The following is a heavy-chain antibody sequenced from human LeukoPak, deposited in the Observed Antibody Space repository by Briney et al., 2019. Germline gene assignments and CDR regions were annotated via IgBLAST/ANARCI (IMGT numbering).Heavy chain of an antibody. V-gene: IGHV4-34*01. D-gene: IGHD2-2*02. CDR3: ARGREVVPAAIPRGKYYYYYYMDV. J-gene: IGHJ6*03. CDR2: INHSGST. Sequence: SETLSLTCAVYGGSFSGYYWSWIRQPPGKGLEWIGEINHSGSTNYNPSLKSRVTISVDTSKNQFSLKLSSVTAADTAVYYCARGREVVPAAIPRGKYYYYYYMDVWGKGTTVTVSS. CDR1: GGSFSGYY.